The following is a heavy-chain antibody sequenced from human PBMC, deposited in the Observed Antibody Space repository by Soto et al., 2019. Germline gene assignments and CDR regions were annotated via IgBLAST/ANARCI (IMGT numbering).Heavy chain of an antibody. V-gene: IGHV3-30*04. J-gene: IGHJ3*02. Sequence: QVQLVESGGTVVQPGRSLRLSCAASGFIFNNYAFHWVRQAPGKGLEWLAVISDDGKHEEYTDSLKGRLIISRDNSNNTLYLQVTNLRPEDTAMYYCHATGTDLTIWGQGTMVTVSS. CDR1: GFIFNNYA. CDR2: ISDDGKHE. CDR3: HATGTDLTI.